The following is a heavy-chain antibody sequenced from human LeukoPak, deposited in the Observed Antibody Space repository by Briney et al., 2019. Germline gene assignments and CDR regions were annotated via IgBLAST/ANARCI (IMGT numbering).Heavy chain of an antibody. J-gene: IGHJ5*02. Sequence: SETLSLTCAVYGGSFSGYYWSWIRQPPGKGLEWIGEINHSGSANYNPSLKSRVTISVDTSKNQFSLKLSSVTAADTAVYYCARRGANWFDPWGQGTLVTVSS. CDR3: ARRGANWFDP. D-gene: IGHD3-10*01. V-gene: IGHV4-34*01. CDR2: INHSGSA. CDR1: GGSFSGYY.